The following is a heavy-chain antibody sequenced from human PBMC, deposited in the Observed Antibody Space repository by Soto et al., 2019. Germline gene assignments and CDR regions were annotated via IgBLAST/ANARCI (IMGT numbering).Heavy chain of an antibody. CDR2: INHSGST. CDR3: AREVKYYYDSSGYSYYYYYGMDV. CDR1: GGSFSGYY. Sequence: QVQLQQWGAGLLKPSETLSLTCAVYGGSFSGYYWSWIRQPPGKGLEWIGEINHSGSTNYNPSLTSRVTISVDTSKNQFSLKLSSVTAADTAVYYCAREVKYYYDSSGYSYYYYYGMDVWGQGTTVTVSS. V-gene: IGHV4-34*01. J-gene: IGHJ6*02. D-gene: IGHD3-22*01.